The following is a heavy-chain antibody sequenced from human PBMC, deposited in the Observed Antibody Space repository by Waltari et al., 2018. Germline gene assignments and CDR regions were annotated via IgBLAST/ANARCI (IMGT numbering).Heavy chain of an antibody. CDR3: ARETGHLAYYSDY. Sequence: QVQLRESGPGLVKPSETLSLTCAVSGGSISTYYWSWIRQPAGKGLEWIGRIHTSGSTDYTPSLKSRVTMSLDTSKNQFSLELRSVTAADTAMYYCARETGHLAYYSDYWGQGTLITVSS. CDR2: IHTSGST. V-gene: IGHV4-4*07. D-gene: IGHD1-1*01. CDR1: GGSISTYY. J-gene: IGHJ4*02.